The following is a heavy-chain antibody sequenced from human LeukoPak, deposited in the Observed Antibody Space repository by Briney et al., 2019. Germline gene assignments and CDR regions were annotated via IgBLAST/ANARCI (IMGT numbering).Heavy chain of an antibody. D-gene: IGHD3-22*01. J-gene: IGHJ4*02. Sequence: GGSLRLSCAASGFTFSNYWMTWVRQAPGKGLEWVANIKQDGSKKNYVDSVKGRFTISRDNAKNSLYLQMNSLRAEDTAVYYCATPLDYYDSSGFHQGGDWGQGTLVIVSS. CDR2: IKQDGSKK. CDR1: GFTFSNYW. CDR3: ATPLDYYDSSGFHQGGD. V-gene: IGHV3-7*03.